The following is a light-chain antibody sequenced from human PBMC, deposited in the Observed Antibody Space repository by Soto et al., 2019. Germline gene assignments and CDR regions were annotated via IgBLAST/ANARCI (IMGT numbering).Light chain of an antibody. CDR2: DNS. V-gene: IGLV1-51*01. CDR3: GTWDSSLRGV. CDR1: SSNIGNNY. J-gene: IGLJ1*01. Sequence: QSVLTQPPSVSAAPGQKVTISCSGSSSNIGNNYVSWYQQLPGTAPKLLIYDNSERPSGIPDRFSGSKSGTSATLGITGLQSGDEADYYCGTWDSSLRGVFGTGTKLTVL.